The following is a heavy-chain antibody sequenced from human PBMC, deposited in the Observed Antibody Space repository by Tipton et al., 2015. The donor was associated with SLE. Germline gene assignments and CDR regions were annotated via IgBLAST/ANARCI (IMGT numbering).Heavy chain of an antibody. CDR3: AREYSSGWAAYWYCDL. Sequence: GSLRLSCAASGFTFSSYWMSWVRQAPGKGLEWVANIKQDGSEKYYVDSVKGRFTISRDNAKNSLYLQMNSLRAEDTAVYYCAREYSSGWAAYWYCDLWGRGTLVTVSS. CDR2: IKQDGSEK. D-gene: IGHD6-19*01. J-gene: IGHJ2*01. V-gene: IGHV3-7*01. CDR1: GFTFSSYW.